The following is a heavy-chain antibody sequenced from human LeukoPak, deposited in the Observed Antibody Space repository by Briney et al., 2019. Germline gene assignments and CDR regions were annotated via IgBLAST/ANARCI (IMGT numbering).Heavy chain of an antibody. CDR1: GFTFSSYS. J-gene: IGHJ4*02. CDR2: ISSSSSYI. D-gene: IGHD1-26*01. Sequence: GGSPRLYCAASGFTFSSYSMNWVRQAPGKGLEWVSSISSSSSYIYYADSVKGRFTISRDNAKNSLYLQMNSLRAEDTAVYYCARDYPRKGGSYFDYWGQGTLVTVSS. CDR3: ARDYPRKGGSYFDY. V-gene: IGHV3-21*01.